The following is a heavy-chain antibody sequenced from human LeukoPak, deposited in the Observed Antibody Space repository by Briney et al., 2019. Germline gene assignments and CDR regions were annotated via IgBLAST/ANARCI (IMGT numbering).Heavy chain of an antibody. Sequence: SETLSLTCTVSGGSISSYYWGWIRQPPGKGLEWIGSIYHSGSTYYNPSLKSRVTISVDTSKNQFSLQLSSVTAADTAVYYCARDGNFNAFDIWGQGTMVTVSS. CDR3: ARDGNFNAFDI. D-gene: IGHD1-26*01. V-gene: IGHV4-38-2*02. J-gene: IGHJ3*02. CDR2: IYHSGST. CDR1: GGSISSYY.